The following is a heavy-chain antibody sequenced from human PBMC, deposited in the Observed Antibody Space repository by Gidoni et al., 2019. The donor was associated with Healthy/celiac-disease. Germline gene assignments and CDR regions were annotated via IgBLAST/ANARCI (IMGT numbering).Heavy chain of an antibody. J-gene: IGHJ6*03. CDR2: IYHSGST. CDR1: GGSISSSNW. V-gene: IGHV4-4*02. Sequence: LSLTCAVSGGSISSSNWWSWVRQPPGKGLEWIGEIYHSGSTNYNPSLKSRVTISVDKSKNQFSLKLSSVTAADTAVYYCARGFRAGTYYYYYMDVWGKGTTVTVSS. CDR3: ARGFRAGTYYYYYMDV. D-gene: IGHD6-19*01.